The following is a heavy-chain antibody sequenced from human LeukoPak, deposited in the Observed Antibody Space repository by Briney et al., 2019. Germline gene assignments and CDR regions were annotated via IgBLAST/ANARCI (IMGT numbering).Heavy chain of an antibody. V-gene: IGHV3-7*01. CDR3: ARQRRYCSGDNCYQRTFDY. J-gene: IGHJ4*02. Sequence: GGSLRLSCAASGFIFNNYWISWVRRAPGEGLEWVANIKQDGSGKYYVDSVKGRFTISRDNAKNSLYLQMNSLRAEDTAVYYCARQRRYCSGDNCYQRTFDYWGQGTLVTVSS. CDR1: GFIFNNYW. CDR2: IKQDGSGK. D-gene: IGHD2-15*01.